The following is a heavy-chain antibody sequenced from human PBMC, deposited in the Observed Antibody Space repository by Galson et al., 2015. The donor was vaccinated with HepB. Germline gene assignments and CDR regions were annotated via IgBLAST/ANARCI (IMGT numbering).Heavy chain of an antibody. J-gene: IGHJ4*02. Sequence: SETLSLTCTVSGGSISSSSYYWGWIRQPPGKGLEWIGSIYYSGSTYYNPSLKSRVTISVDTSKNQFSLKLSSVTAADTAVYYCAITRQGGGDYVWGSYGYWGQGTLVTVSS. V-gene: IGHV4-39*01. CDR1: GGSISSSSYY. D-gene: IGHD3-16*01. CDR2: IYYSGST. CDR3: AITRQGGGDYVWGSYGY.